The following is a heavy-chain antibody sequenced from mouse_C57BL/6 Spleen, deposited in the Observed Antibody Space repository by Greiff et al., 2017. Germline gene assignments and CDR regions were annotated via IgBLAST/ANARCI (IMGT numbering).Heavy chain of an antibody. V-gene: IGHV1-22*01. D-gene: IGHD2-4*01. Sequence: VQLQQSGPELVKPGASVKMSCKASGYTFTDYNMHWVKQSHGKSLEWIGYINPNNGGTSYNQKFKGKATLTVNKSSSTAYMELRSLTSVESAVYYCARGSYDYDRDWDIDVWGTGTTVTVSS. CDR2: INPNNGGT. CDR3: ARGSYDYDRDWDIDV. J-gene: IGHJ1*03. CDR1: GYTFTDYN.